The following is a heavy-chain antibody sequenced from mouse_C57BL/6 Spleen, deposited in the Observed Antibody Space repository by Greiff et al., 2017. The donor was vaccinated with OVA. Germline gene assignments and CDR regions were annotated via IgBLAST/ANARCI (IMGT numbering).Heavy chain of an antibody. J-gene: IGHJ2*01. V-gene: IGHV14-2*01. CDR3: ARREEYYGSSFYFDY. CDR1: GFNIKDYY. Sequence: VQLQQSGAELVKPGASVKLSCTASGFNIKDYYMHWVKQRTEQGLEWIGRIDPERGETKYAPKFQGKATITADTSSNTAYLQLSSRTSEETDVYYCARREEYYGSSFYFDYWGQGTTLTFAS. D-gene: IGHD1-1*01. CDR2: IDPERGET.